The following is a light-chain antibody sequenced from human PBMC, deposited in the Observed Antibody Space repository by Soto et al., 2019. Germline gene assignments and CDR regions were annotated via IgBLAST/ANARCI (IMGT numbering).Light chain of an antibody. J-gene: IGKJ5*01. CDR2: KAS. Sequence: DIQMTQSPSTLSAAVGDRVTITCRASQSIMSWLAWYQQKPGKAPKLLIYKASDLDVGVPSRFAGSGSGTDFSLTINGLQPEDFATYFCQQSFSVPITFGQGTRLEIK. CDR3: QQSFSVPIT. CDR1: QSIMSW. V-gene: IGKV1-5*03.